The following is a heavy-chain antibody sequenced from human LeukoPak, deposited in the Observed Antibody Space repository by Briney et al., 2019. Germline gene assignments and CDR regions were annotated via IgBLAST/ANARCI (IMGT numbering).Heavy chain of an antibody. Sequence: ASVKVSCKASGYTFTGYYMHWVRQAPGQGLEWMGWINPTSGGTKYAQKFQGRVTMTRDTSISTAYMGLSRLRSDDTAVYYCARSQWLIGASIDYWGQGTLVTVSS. CDR2: INPTSGGT. D-gene: IGHD6-19*01. V-gene: IGHV1-2*02. CDR3: ARSQWLIGASIDY. CDR1: GYTFTGYY. J-gene: IGHJ4*02.